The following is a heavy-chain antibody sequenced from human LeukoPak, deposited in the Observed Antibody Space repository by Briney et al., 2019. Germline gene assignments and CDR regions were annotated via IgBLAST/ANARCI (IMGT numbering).Heavy chain of an antibody. D-gene: IGHD2-2*01. CDR3: AAGYCSSTSCSRDYYYYYYMDV. CDR2: ISWDGGST. CDR1: GFTFDDYA. V-gene: IGHV3-43D*03. Sequence: GGSLRLSCAASGFTFDDYAMHWVRQAPGKGLEWVSLISWDGGSTYYADSVKGRFTISRDNSKNPLYLQMNSLRAEDTALYYCAAGYCSSTSCSRDYYYYYYMDVWGKGTTVTVSS. J-gene: IGHJ6*03.